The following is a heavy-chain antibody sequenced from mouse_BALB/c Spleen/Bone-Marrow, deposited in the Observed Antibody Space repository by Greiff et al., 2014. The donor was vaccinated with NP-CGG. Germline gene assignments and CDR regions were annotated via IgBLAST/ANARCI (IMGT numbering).Heavy chain of an antibody. CDR2: ISYSGST. CDR3: ARDNYYGSSY. CDR1: GYSIASDYA. D-gene: IGHD1-1*01. V-gene: IGHV3-2*02. J-gene: IGHJ2*01. Sequence: ESGPGLVKPSQSLSLTCTVTGYSIASDYAWNWIRQFPGNKLEWMGYISYSGSTSYNSSLKSRISITRDTSKNQFFLQLNSVTTEDTATYYCARDNYYGSSYWGQGTTLTVSS.